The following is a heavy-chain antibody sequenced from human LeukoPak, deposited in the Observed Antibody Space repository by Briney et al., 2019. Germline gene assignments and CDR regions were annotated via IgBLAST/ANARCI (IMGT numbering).Heavy chain of an antibody. V-gene: IGHV3-21*01. CDR3: ASGYSYGWYYFDY. CDR2: ISSSSSYI. Sequence: GGSLRLSCVASGFTFSSYSMNWVRQAPGKGLEWVSSISSSSSYIYYADSVQGRFTISRDNAKNSLYLQMNSLRAEDTAVYYCASGYSYGWYYFDYWGQGTLVTVSS. J-gene: IGHJ4*02. CDR1: GFTFSSYS. D-gene: IGHD5-18*01.